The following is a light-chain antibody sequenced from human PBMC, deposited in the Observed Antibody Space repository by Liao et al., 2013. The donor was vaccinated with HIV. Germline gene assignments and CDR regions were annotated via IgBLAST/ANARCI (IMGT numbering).Light chain of an antibody. Sequence: SYELTQPPSVSVSPGQTASITCSGDKLGDKYACWYQQKPGQSPVLVIYQDIQRPSGIPERFSGSNSGNTATLTISGTQAMDEADYYCQAWDSSTYVVFGGGTKLTVL. CDR3: QAWDSSTYVV. J-gene: IGLJ2*01. V-gene: IGLV3-1*01. CDR2: QDI. CDR1: KLGDKY.